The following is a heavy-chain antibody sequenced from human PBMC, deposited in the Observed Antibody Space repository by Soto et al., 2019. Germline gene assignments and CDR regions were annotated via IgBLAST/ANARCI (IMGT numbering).Heavy chain of an antibody. CDR3: ARVWATVTDYYFDY. D-gene: IGHD4-4*01. CDR2: INHSGST. CDR1: GGSFSGYY. Sequence: PSETLSLTCAVYGGSFSGYYWSWIRQPPGKGLEWIGEINHSGSTNYNPSLKSRVTISVDRSKNQFSLKLSSVTAADTAVYYCARVWATVTDYYFDYWGQGTLVTVSS. J-gene: IGHJ4*02. V-gene: IGHV4-34*01.